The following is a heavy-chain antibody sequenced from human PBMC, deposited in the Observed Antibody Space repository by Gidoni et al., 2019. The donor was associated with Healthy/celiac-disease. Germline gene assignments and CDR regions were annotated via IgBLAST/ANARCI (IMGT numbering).Heavy chain of an antibody. CDR2: INAGNGNT. D-gene: IGHD3-10*01. CDR1: GYTFTSYA. J-gene: IGHJ6*02. V-gene: IGHV1-3*01. CDR3: ARAHLWFGESHYYYGMDV. Sequence: QVQLVQSGAEVKKPGASVKVSCKASGYTFTSYAMNWVLQAPGQSLEWMGWINAGNGNTKYSQKFQGRGTITRETSASTAYMELSSLRSEDTAVYYCARAHLWFGESHYYYGMDVWGQGTTVTVSS.